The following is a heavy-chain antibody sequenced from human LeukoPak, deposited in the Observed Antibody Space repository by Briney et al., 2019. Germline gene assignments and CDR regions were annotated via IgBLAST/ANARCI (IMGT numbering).Heavy chain of an antibody. CDR3: ARTHVDIEYYFDY. D-gene: IGHD5-12*01. V-gene: IGHV4-59*08. J-gene: IGHJ4*02. CDR2: IYYSGST. CDR1: GGSISSYY. Sequence: SETLSLTCTVSGGSISSYYWCWIRQPPGKGLEWIGYIYYSGSTNYNPSLKSRVTISVDTSKNQFSLKLSSVTAADTAVYYCARTHVDIEYYFDYWGQGTLVTVSS.